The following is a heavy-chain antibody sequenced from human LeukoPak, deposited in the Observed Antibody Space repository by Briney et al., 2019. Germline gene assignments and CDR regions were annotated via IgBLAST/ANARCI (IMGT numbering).Heavy chain of an antibody. CDR2: ISYDGSNK. CDR3: AKAYQDYYDSSGYLDAFDI. CDR1: GFTFSSYA. Sequence: GRSLRLSCAASGFTFSSYAMHWVRQAPGKGLEWVAVISYDGSNKYYADSVKGRFTISRDNSKNTLYLQMNSLRAEDTAVYYCAKAYQDYYDSSGYLDAFDIWGQGTVVTVSS. V-gene: IGHV3-30*04. D-gene: IGHD3-22*01. J-gene: IGHJ3*02.